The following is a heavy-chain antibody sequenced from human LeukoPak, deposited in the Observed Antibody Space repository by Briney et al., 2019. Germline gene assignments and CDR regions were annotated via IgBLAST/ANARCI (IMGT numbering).Heavy chain of an antibody. J-gene: IGHJ4*02. Sequence: GASVKVSCKASGYIFTGYYMHWVRQAPGQGLEWMGWIYPNSGGTRYAQKFQGRVTMTRDTSISTAYMELSGLTSDDTAVLYCARDLATTSTWEFDYWGQGTLVSVSS. CDR3: ARDLATTSTWEFDY. CDR1: GYIFTGYY. D-gene: IGHD1-26*01. CDR2: IYPNSGGT. V-gene: IGHV1-2*02.